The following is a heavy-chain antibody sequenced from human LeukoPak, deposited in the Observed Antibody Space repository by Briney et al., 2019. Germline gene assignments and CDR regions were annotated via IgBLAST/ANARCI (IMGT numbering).Heavy chain of an antibody. D-gene: IGHD5-18*01. CDR1: GGSISRGGYY. V-gene: IGHV4-31*03. CDR2: IYYSGST. Sequence: EPSGTLSLTCTVSGGSISRGGYYWSWIRQHPGKGLEWIGYIYYSGSTYYNPSLKSRVTVSVDTSKNQFFLKLSSVTAADTAVYYCARAQIGDTAMVTEGWFDPWGQGTLVTVSS. J-gene: IGHJ5*02. CDR3: ARAQIGDTAMVTEGWFDP.